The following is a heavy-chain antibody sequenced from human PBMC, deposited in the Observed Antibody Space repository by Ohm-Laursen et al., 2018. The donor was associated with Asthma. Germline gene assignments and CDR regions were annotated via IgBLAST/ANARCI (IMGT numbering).Heavy chain of an antibody. Sequence: GSLRLSCTASGFTFSSYSMNWVRQAPGKGLEWVSYISSSSSTIYYADSVKGRFTISRDNAKNSVYLQMNSLRAEDTAVYYCSRDGWVNWYFDLWGRGTLVTVSS. CDR1: GFTFSSYS. CDR2: ISSSSSTI. D-gene: IGHD2-2*03. J-gene: IGHJ2*01. V-gene: IGHV3-48*01. CDR3: SRDGWVNWYFDL.